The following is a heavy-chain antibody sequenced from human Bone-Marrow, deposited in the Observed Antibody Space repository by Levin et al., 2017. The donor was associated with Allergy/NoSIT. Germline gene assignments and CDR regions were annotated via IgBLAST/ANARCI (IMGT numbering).Heavy chain of an antibody. CDR3: ARFRLGAAATLFDS. CDR2: SYYSGKT. Sequence: SQTLSLTCAVSGGPISGGSYQWTWIRQSPGKRLEWIGYSYYSGKTNYNPSLQSRVAISVDTSKSQFSLILRSVTAADTALYYCARFRLGAAATLFDSWGQGTLVTVSS. D-gene: IGHD6-13*01. CDR1: GGPISGGSYQ. J-gene: IGHJ4*02. V-gene: IGHV4-61*01.